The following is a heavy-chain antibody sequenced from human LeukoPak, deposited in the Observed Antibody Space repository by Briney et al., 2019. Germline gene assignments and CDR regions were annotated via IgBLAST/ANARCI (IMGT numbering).Heavy chain of an antibody. CDR2: MNPNSGNT. CDR1: GYTFTSYD. Sequence: ASVKVSCKASGYTFTSYDINWVRQATGQGLEWMGWMNPNSGNTGYAQKFQGRVTMTRNTSISTAYMELSSLRSGDTAVYYCARGLRLRYFDWSPPTAYWGKGTLVTVSS. CDR3: ARGLRLRYFDWSPPTAY. V-gene: IGHV1-8*01. D-gene: IGHD3-9*01. J-gene: IGHJ4*02.